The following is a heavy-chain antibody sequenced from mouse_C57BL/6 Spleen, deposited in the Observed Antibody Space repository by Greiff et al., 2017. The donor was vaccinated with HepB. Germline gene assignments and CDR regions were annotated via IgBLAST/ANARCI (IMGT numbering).Heavy chain of an antibody. CDR2: IHPNSGST. CDR1: GYTFTSYW. Sequence: QVQLQQPGAELVKPGASVKLSCKASGYTFTSYWMHWVKQRPGQGLEWIGMIHPNSGSTNYNEKFKSKATLTVDKSSSTAYMQLSSLTSEDSAVYYCARGGGYYRGFAYWGQGTLVTVSA. J-gene: IGHJ3*01. V-gene: IGHV1-64*01. D-gene: IGHD2-3*01. CDR3: ARGGGYYRGFAY.